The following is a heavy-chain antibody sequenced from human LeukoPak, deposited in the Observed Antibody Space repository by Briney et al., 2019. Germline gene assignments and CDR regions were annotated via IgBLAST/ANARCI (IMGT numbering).Heavy chain of an antibody. D-gene: IGHD3-10*01. J-gene: IGHJ4*02. Sequence: SETLSLTCTVSGGSISSHYWSWIRQPPGKGLEWIGYIYYNGSTNYNPSLKSRVAISVDTSKNQFSLKLSSVTAADTAVYYCARVHYGPGAYYFDYWGQGTLVTVSS. V-gene: IGHV4-59*11. CDR3: ARVHYGPGAYYFDY. CDR2: IYYNGST. CDR1: GGSISSHY.